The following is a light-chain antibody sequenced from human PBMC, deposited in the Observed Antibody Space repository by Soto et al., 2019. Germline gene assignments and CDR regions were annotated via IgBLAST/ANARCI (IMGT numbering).Light chain of an antibody. CDR3: QKHNGAPFT. V-gene: IGKV1-27*01. CDR2: AAS. CDR1: QGISTY. J-gene: IGKJ3*01. Sequence: IQMTQSPSSLSAYVGDRVTITCRASQGISTYLAWYQQKPGKVPKLLIYAASTLQSGVPSRFSGSGSGTDFTLTINNLQPEDVATYYCQKHNGAPFTFGPGTKVDIK.